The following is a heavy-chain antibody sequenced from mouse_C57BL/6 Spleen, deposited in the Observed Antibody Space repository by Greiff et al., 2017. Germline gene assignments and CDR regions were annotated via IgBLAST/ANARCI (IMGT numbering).Heavy chain of an antibody. CDR1: GFTFSDYG. CDR3: ARGGGLPAWFAY. D-gene: IGHD2-2*01. Sequence: EVQVVESGGGLVKPGGSLKLSCAASGFTFSDYGMHWVRQAPEKGLEWVAYISSGSSTIYSADTVKGRFPISRDNAKNTLFLQMTSLRSEDTAMYYCARGGGLPAWFAYWGQGTLVTVSA. CDR2: ISSGSSTI. J-gene: IGHJ3*01. V-gene: IGHV5-17*01.